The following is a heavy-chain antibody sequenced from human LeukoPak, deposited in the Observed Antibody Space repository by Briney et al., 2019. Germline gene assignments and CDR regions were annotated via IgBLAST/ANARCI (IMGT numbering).Heavy chain of an antibody. J-gene: IGHJ6*02. V-gene: IGHV1-2*06. CDR1: GYTFTGYY. CDR2: INPNSGGT. CDR3: ARERNYDILTGYTLGYYGMDV. D-gene: IGHD3-9*01. Sequence: ASVKVSCKASGYTFTGYYMHWVRQAPGQGPEWMGRINPNSGGTNYAQKFQGRVTMTRDTSISTAYMELSRLRSDDTAVYYCARERNYDILTGYTLGYYGMDVWGQGTTVTVSS.